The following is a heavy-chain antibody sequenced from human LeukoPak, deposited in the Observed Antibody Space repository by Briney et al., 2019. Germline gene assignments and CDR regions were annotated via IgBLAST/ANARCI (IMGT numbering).Heavy chain of an antibody. CDR1: GFDFSTYT. Sequence: GGSLRLSCAASGFDFSTYTMYWVRQAPGKGLEWVSVTSYDGSNKYYADSVKGRFTISRDNSENTLSLQMNSPRAEETAWDYCARDRQTSVRSYVFDYWGQGTLVCVSS. J-gene: IGHJ4*02. V-gene: IGHV3-30-3*01. CDR3: ARDRQTSVRSYVFDY. D-gene: IGHD1-26*01. CDR2: TSYDGSNK.